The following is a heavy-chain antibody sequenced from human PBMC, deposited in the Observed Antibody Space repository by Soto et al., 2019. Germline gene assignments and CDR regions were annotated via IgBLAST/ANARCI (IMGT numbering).Heavy chain of an antibody. D-gene: IGHD2-15*01. V-gene: IGHV4-34*01. CDR1: GGSFSGYY. CDR3: ARVRGSVVVVAAGFDY. CDR2: INHSGST. Sequence: QVQLQQWGAGLLKPSETLSLTCAVYGGSFSGYYWSWIRQPPGKGLEWIGEINHSGSTNYNPSLKSRVTISVDTSKNQFSRKLSSVTAADTAVYYCARVRGSVVVVAAGFDYWGQGTLVTVSS. J-gene: IGHJ4*02.